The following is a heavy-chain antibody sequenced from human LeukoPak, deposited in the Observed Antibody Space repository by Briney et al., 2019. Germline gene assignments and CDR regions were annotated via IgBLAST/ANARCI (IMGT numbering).Heavy chain of an antibody. Sequence: SETLSLTCTVSGASIGGYYWSWIRQPPGKGLEYIGYMYYSGSANYNPSLKSRVTISVDTSRNQFSLKLRSVTAADTAVYYCATLKGVDPMFDNWGQGTLVTVSS. V-gene: IGHV4-59*01. J-gene: IGHJ4*02. CDR3: ATLKGVDPMFDN. D-gene: IGHD2-8*01. CDR1: GASIGGYY. CDR2: MYYSGSA.